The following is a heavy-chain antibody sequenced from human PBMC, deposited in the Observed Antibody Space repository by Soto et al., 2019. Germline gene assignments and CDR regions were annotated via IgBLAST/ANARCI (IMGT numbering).Heavy chain of an antibody. CDR2: ISAYNGNT. CDR3: ARDHKSNSNLYYYYYGMDV. V-gene: IGHV1-18*01. J-gene: IGHJ6*02. Sequence: ASVKVSCKASGYTFTSYGISWVRQAPGQGLEWMGWISAYNGNTNYAQKLQGRVTMTTDTSTSTAYMELRSLRSDDTAVYYCARDHKSNSNLYYYYYGMDVWGQGTTVTVSS. CDR1: GYTFTSYG.